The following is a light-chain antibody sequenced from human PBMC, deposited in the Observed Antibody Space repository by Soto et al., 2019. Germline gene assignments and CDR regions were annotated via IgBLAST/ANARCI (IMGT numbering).Light chain of an antibody. J-gene: IGKJ5*01. CDR2: DVS. Sequence: EVVLTQSPVTLSLAPGERATLSLMASQSVSGYLAWYQQKPGQAPRLLIYDVSNRATGIPARFCGSGSGTDFTLTISSLEPEDFAIYYCQQRNYWQVTFGQGTRLEIK. CDR1: QSVSGY. V-gene: IGKV3-11*01. CDR3: QQRNYWQVT.